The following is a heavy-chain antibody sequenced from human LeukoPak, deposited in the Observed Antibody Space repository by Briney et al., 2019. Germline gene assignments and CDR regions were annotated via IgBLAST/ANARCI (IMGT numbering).Heavy chain of an antibody. V-gene: IGHV3-23*01. CDR3: AKDPAYYDFWSGYYRDY. Sequence: PGGSLRLSCAASGFTFSSYAMSWVRQAPGKGLEWVSAISGSGGSTYYADSVKGRFTISRDNSKNTLYLQMNSLGAEDTAVYYCAKDPAYYDFWSGYYRDYWGQGTLVTVSS. CDR1: GFTFSSYA. J-gene: IGHJ4*02. CDR2: ISGSGGST. D-gene: IGHD3-3*01.